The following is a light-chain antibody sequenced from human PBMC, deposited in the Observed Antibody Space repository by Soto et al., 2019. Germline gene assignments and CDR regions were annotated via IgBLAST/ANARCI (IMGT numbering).Light chain of an antibody. Sequence: QSVLTQPASVSGSPGQSITISCTSTSSQVGGYNYVSWYQHHPGKAPKLMIYDVSNRPSGVSNRFSGSKSGNTASLTISGLQPEDEADYYCSSYTTSNTRQIVFGTGTKVTVL. CDR1: SSQVGGYNY. CDR2: DVS. V-gene: IGLV2-14*03. J-gene: IGLJ1*01. CDR3: SSYTTSNTRQIV.